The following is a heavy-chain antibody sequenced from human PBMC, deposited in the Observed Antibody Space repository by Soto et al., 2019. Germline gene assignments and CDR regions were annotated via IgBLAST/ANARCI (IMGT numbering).Heavy chain of an antibody. CDR1: GYSFTNYW. V-gene: IGHV5-51*01. J-gene: IGHJ6*04. CDR3: ARIRFYYITGYYPFYYYYYGMDV. CDR2: TFPGNSET. D-gene: IGHD3-9*01. Sequence: PGESLKISCKGSGYSFTNYWIGWVRQMSGKGLELMGITFPGNSETRYSPSFQGHVTISADKSISTAYLQWSSLKASDTALYYCARIRFYYITGYYPFYYYYYGMDVWGEGTTVTVSS.